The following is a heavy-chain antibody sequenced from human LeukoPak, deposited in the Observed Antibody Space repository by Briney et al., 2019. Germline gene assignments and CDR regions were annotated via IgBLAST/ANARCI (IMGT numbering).Heavy chain of an antibody. CDR3: AKLGSGYSYGYIDY. V-gene: IGHV3-23*01. D-gene: IGHD5-18*01. J-gene: IGHJ4*02. Sequence: GGSLRLSCAASGFTFSSSAMSWVRQVPGKGLEWVSGISASGGSTYYADSVRGRFTISRDNSKNTLYVQMNSLRDEDTAVYYCAKLGSGYSYGYIDYWGQGTLVTVSS. CDR2: ISASGGST. CDR1: GFTFSSSA.